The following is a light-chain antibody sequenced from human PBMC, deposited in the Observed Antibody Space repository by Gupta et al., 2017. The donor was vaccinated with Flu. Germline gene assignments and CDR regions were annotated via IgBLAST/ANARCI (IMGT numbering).Light chain of an antibody. CDR3: QQYNNWPLG. J-gene: IGKJ4*01. Sequence: EIVMTQSPATLSVSRGERATLSCRASQRIAGDLAWYQQNPGQAPRLLIYGASTRAAGIPGRFSGSGFGTEFTLTISSLQSDDFGVYYCQQYNNWPLGFGGGTKVEI. CDR1: QRIAGD. V-gene: IGKV3-15*01. CDR2: GAS.